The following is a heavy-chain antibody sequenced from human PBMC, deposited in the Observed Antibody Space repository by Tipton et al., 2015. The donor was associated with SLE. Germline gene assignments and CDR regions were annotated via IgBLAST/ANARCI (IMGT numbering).Heavy chain of an antibody. V-gene: IGHV1-69*01. D-gene: IGHD5-24*01. CDR3: ARRRWLQLDWYFDL. CDR2: IIPIFGTP. Sequence: SGAEVKKPGSSVKVSCKASGGTFSNFAISWVRQAPGQGLEWMGEIIPIFGTPNSAQKFQGRVTITADEVTSTAHMELSSLRPEDTAVYYCARRRWLQLDWYFDLWGRGILVTVSS. J-gene: IGHJ2*01. CDR1: GGTFSNFA.